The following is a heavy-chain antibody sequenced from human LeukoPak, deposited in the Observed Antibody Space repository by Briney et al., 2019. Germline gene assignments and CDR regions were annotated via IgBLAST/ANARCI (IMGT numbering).Heavy chain of an antibody. CDR2: ISAYNGNT. J-gene: IGHJ3*02. CDR3: AGVPTALGAFDI. CDR1: GYTFTSYG. V-gene: IGHV1-18*01. Sequence: GASVKVSCKASGYTFTSYGISWVRQAPGQGLEWMGWISAYNGNTNYAQKLQGRVTMTTDTSTSTAYMELRNLRSDDTAVYYCAGVPTALGAFDIWGQGTMVTVSS. D-gene: IGHD5-18*01.